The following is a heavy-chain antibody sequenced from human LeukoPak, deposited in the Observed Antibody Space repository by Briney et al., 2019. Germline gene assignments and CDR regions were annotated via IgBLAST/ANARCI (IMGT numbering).Heavy chain of an antibody. Sequence: SETLSLTCTVSGGSVSSGSYYWSWIRQPPGKGLEWIGYIYYSGSTNYNPSLKSRVTISVDTSKNQFSLKLSSVTAADTAVYYCARDLDRPANYYGMDVWGQGTTVTVSS. V-gene: IGHV4-61*01. CDR3: ARDLDRPANYYGMDV. CDR2: IYYSGST. CDR1: GGSVSSGSYY. D-gene: IGHD3-9*01. J-gene: IGHJ6*02.